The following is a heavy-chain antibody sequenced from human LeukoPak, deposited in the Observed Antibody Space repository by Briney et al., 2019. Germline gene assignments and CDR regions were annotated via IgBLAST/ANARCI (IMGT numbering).Heavy chain of an antibody. V-gene: IGHV4-31*03. D-gene: IGHD2-2*01. CDR2: TYYSGST. CDR1: GGSISSGGYY. J-gene: IGHJ4*02. CDR3: ARSKGGYCSSTSCARFDY. Sequence: SQTLSLTCTVSGGSISSGGYYWNWIRQHPGKGLEWIGNTYYSGSTYYNPSLKSRVTISVDTSKNQFSLKLSSVTAADTAVYYCARSKGGYCSSTSCARFDYWGQGTLVTVSS.